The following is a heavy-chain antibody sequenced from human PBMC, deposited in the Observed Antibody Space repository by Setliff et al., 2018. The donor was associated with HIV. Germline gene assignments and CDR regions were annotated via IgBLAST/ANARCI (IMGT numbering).Heavy chain of an antibody. Sequence: SETLSLTCTVSGGSITSGRYYWSWIRQPAGKGLEWIGRFYTSGSTNYNPSLKSRVTMSVDTSKNQFSLKLSSVTAADTAVYYCARDRGSGSWFDFWGQGTLVTVSS. CDR1: GGSITSGRYY. V-gene: IGHV4-61*02. D-gene: IGHD1-26*01. CDR3: ARDRGSGSWFDF. J-gene: IGHJ4*02. CDR2: FYTSGST.